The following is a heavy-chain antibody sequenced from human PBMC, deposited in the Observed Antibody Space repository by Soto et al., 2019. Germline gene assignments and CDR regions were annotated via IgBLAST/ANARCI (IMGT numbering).Heavy chain of an antibody. J-gene: IGHJ6*03. CDR2: IKQDGNEK. CDR1: GFTFSSYW. D-gene: IGHD5-12*01. Sequence: EVQLVESGGGLVQPGGSLRLSCAASGFTFSSYWMSWVRQAPGKGLEWVANIKQDGNEKYYVDFVKGRFTISRDNAKNSLYLQMNRLRAEDTAVYYCAGGYSGYDFEELSALGLYYYMDVWGKGTTVTVSS. CDR3: AGGYSGYDFEELSALGLYYYMDV. V-gene: IGHV3-7*01.